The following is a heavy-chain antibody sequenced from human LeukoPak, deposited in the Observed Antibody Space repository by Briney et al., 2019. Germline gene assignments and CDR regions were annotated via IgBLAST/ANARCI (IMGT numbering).Heavy chain of an antibody. CDR1: GYSISSGYY. D-gene: IGHD6-19*01. CDR2: IYHGGST. CDR3: ARHFSADPFDY. Sequence: PPETLSLTCAVSGYSISSGYYWGWIRQPPGKGLEWVGSIYHGGSTYYNPSLKSRVTMSVDTSKNQFSLNLSSVTAADTAVYYCARHFSADPFDYWGQGTLVTVSS. V-gene: IGHV4-38-2*01. J-gene: IGHJ4*02.